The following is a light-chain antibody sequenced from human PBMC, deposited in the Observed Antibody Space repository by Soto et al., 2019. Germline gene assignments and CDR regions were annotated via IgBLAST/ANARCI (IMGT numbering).Light chain of an antibody. J-gene: IGLJ1*01. CDR1: STDVGGYKY. Sequence: QSVLTQPAAVSGSPGQSITISCTETSTDVGGYKYVSWYQQHPGKAPKLMIYDVSKRPSGVSNRFSGSKSGNTASLTISGLQAEDEADYYCSSYTTSSSYVFGIGTKVTVL. CDR3: SSYTTSSSYV. V-gene: IGLV2-14*03. CDR2: DVS.